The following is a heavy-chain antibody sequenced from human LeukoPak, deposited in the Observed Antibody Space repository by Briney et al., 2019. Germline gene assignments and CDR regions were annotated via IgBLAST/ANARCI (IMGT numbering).Heavy chain of an antibody. D-gene: IGHD2-2*01. CDR3: AREVPAAANFDY. CDR2: IYYSGST. CDR1: GGSISSNY. V-gene: IGHV4-59*01. J-gene: IGHJ4*02. Sequence: SQTLSPTCTVSGGSISSNYGSWIRQPPGKRLDRIGYIYYSGSTNYNPSLKSRVTISVDTSKNQFSLKLSSVTAADTAVYYCAREVPAAANFDYWGQGTLVTVSS.